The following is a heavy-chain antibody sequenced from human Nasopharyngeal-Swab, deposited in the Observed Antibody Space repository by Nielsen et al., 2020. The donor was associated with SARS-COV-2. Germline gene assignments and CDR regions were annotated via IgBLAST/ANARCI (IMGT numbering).Heavy chain of an antibody. Sequence: GGSLRLSCAASGFTFTTYSMTWVRQAPGQGLEWVATVKQDGGEKFYLDSVKGRFTISRDNAKSSLYLQMTSLRAEDTAVYYCVRDESGAFDIWGQGTMVTVSS. CDR3: VRDESGAFDI. V-gene: IGHV3-7*01. J-gene: IGHJ3*02. CDR2: VKQDGGEK. CDR1: GFTFTTYS. D-gene: IGHD3-10*01.